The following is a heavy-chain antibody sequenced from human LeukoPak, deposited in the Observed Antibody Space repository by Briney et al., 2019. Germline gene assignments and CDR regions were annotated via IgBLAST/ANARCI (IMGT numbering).Heavy chain of an antibody. Sequence: ASVKVSCTASGYTFTSYDINWVRQATGQGLEWMGWMNPNSGNTGYAQKFQGRVTITRNTSISTAYMELSSLRSEDTAVYYCARGRVPAANYYYYMDVWGKGTTVTVSS. D-gene: IGHD2-2*01. CDR1: GYTFTSYD. CDR2: MNPNSGNT. V-gene: IGHV1-8*03. J-gene: IGHJ6*03. CDR3: ARGRVPAANYYYYMDV.